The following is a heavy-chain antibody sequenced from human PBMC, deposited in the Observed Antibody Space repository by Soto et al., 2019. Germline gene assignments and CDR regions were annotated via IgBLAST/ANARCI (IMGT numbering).Heavy chain of an antibody. CDR2: IDPSDSYT. Sequence: GEPLKISCKGAGYSFTSYWISWVRQMPGKGLEWMGRIDPSDSYTNYSPSFQGHVTISADKSISTAYLQWSSLKASDTAMYYCASAYYYYYGMDVWGQGTTVTVSS. CDR3: ASAYYYYYGMDV. J-gene: IGHJ6*02. CDR1: GYSFTSYW. V-gene: IGHV5-10-1*01.